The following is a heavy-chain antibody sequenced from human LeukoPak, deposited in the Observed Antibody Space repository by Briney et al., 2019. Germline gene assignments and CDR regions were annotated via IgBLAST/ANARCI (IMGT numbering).Heavy chain of an antibody. V-gene: IGHV4-39*01. CDR3: ARQEATLVRGVGGPYLDV. Sequence: SETLSLTCTVSRASVRSSSYYWGWIRQSPGKGLEWIASIHYSGSTYYNPSHKSRLTISVDSTKNQFSLNVSSVTAADTAVYYCARQEATLVRGVGGPYLDVWGKGTTVTVSS. CDR1: RASVRSSSYY. D-gene: IGHD3-10*01. J-gene: IGHJ6*03. CDR2: IHYSGST.